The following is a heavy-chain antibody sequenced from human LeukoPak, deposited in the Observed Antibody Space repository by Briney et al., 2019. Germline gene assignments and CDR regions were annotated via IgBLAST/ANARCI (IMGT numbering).Heavy chain of an antibody. Sequence: GGSLRLSCAASGFTFSDYYMSWIRQAPGKGLEWVSYISSSGSTIYYADSVKGRFTISRDNAKNSLYLQMNSLRAEDTAVYYCARDAPRFKDSSGYIDYWGQGTLVTVSS. V-gene: IGHV3-11*04. CDR3: ARDAPRFKDSSGYIDY. CDR1: GFTFSDYY. CDR2: ISSSGSTI. D-gene: IGHD3-22*01. J-gene: IGHJ4*02.